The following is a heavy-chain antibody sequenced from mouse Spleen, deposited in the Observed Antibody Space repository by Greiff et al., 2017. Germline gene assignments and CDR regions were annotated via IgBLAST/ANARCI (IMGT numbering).Heavy chain of an antibody. CDR2: IYPRSGNT. Sequence: VKLMESGAELARPGASVKLSCKASGYTFTSYGISWVKQRTGQGLEWIGEIYPRSGNTYYNEKFKGKATLTADKSSSTAYMELRSLTSEDSAVYFCARAPYDGYTAYWGQGTLVTVSA. CDR3: ARAPYDGYTAY. J-gene: IGHJ3*01. CDR1: GYTFTSYG. D-gene: IGHD2-3*01. V-gene: IGHV1-81*01.